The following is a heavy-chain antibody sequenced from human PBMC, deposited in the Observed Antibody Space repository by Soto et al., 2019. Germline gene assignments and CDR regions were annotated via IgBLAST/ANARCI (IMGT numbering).Heavy chain of an antibody. CDR2: ISYDGSNK. Sequence: GGSLRLSCAASGFTFSSYAMHWVRQAPGKGLEWVAVISYDGSNKYYADSVKGRFTISRDNSKNTLYLQMNSLRAEDTAVYYCASPYYYDSSGYYQYYYYYGMDVWGQGTTVTVSS. V-gene: IGHV3-30-3*01. CDR1: GFTFSSYA. CDR3: ASPYYYDSSGYYQYYYYYGMDV. D-gene: IGHD3-22*01. J-gene: IGHJ6*02.